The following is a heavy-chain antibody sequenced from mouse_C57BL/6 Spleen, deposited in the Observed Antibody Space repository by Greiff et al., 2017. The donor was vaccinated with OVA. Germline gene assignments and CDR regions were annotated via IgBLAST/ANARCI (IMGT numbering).Heavy chain of an antibody. V-gene: IGHV14-1*01. CDR1: GFNIKDYY. CDR2: IDPEDGDT. D-gene: IGHD1-1*01. J-gene: IGHJ1*03. Sequence: VQLQQSGAELVRPGASVKLSCTASGFNIKDYYMHWVKQRPEQGLEWIGRIDPEDGDTEYAPKFQGKATMTADTSSNTAYLQLSSLTSEDTAVYYCTTSSITTVPYVDVWGTGTTVTVSS. CDR3: TTSSITTVPYVDV.